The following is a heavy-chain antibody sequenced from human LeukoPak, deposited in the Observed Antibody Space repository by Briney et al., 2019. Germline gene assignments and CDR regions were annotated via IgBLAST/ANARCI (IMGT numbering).Heavy chain of an antibody. Sequence: GGSLRLSCAASGFTVSSNYMXWVXXAPGKXXXXVSVIYSDGSTYYADSVKGRFTISRDNSKNTLYLQMNSLRAEDTAVYYCAKDRDDNSYYEKWGQGTLVTVSS. V-gene: IGHV3-53*05. CDR3: AKDRDDNSYYEK. CDR1: GFTVSSNY. J-gene: IGHJ4*02. D-gene: IGHD4-11*01. CDR2: IYSDGST.